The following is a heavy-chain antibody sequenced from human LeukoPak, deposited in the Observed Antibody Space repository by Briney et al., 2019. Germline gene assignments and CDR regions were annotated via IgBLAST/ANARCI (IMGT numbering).Heavy chain of an antibody. J-gene: IGHJ6*03. D-gene: IGHD2-2*01. CDR3: ARDASYCSSTSCYLGYMDV. CDR2: ISSNGGST. CDR1: GFTFSSYA. V-gene: IGHV3-64*01. Sequence: GGSLRLSCAASGFTFSSYAMHWVRQAPGKGLEHVSAISSNGGSTYYANSVKGRFTISRDNSKNTLYLQMGSLRAEDMAVYYCARDASYCSSTSCYLGYMDVWGKGTTVTVSS.